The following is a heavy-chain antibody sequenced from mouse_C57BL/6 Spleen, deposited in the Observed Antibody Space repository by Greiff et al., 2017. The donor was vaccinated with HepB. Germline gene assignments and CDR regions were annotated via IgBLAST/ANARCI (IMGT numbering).Heavy chain of an antibody. Sequence: EVQLQQSGPELVKPGDSVKISRKASGYSFTGYFMNWVMQSHGKSLEWIGRINPYNGDTFYNQKFKGKATLTVDKSSSTAHMELRSLTSEDSAVYYCARNYGSSPWFAYWGQGTLVTVSA. D-gene: IGHD1-1*01. CDR3: ARNYGSSPWFAY. CDR1: GYSFTGYF. J-gene: IGHJ3*01. CDR2: INPYNGDT. V-gene: IGHV1-20*01.